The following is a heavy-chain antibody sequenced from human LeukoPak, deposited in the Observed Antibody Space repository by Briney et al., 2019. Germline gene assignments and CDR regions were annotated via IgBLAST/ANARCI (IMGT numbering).Heavy chain of an antibody. J-gene: IGHJ5*02. V-gene: IGHV4-59*01. D-gene: IGHD1-7*01. CDR1: GGSISSYY. CDR3: ARGNWNYVWFDP. CDR2: IYCSGST. Sequence: PSETLSLTCTVSGGSISSYYWSWIRQPPGKGLEWIGYIYCSGSTNYKPSLKSRVTISVDTSKNQFSLKLSPVTPADTAVYYCARGNWNYVWFDPWGQGTLVPVSS.